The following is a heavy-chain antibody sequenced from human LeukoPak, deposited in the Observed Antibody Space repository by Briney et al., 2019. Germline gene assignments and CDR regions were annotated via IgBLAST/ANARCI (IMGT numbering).Heavy chain of an antibody. Sequence: SETLSLTCAVSGGSIGSYYWSWLRQPPGRGLEWIGYIYYSGTTNYNPSLKSRVTISVDTSKNQFSLKLTSVTAADTAVYYCAREDPQTTVPEGLDVWGQRTTVTVSS. CDR3: AREDPQTTVPEGLDV. J-gene: IGHJ6*02. V-gene: IGHV4-59*01. CDR1: GGSIGSYY. CDR2: IYYSGTT. D-gene: IGHD4-17*01.